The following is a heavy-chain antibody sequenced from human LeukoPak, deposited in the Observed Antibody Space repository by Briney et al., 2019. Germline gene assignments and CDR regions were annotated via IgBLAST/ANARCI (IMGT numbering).Heavy chain of an antibody. Sequence: PSETLSLTCAVYGGSFSGYYWSWIRQPPGKGLEWIGEINHSGSTNYNPSLKSRVTISVDTSKNQFSLKLSSVTAADTAVYYCARTLGYCSGGSCYDDYWGQGTLVTVSS. CDR3: ARTLGYCSGGSCYDDY. CDR1: GGSFSGYY. V-gene: IGHV4-34*01. CDR2: INHSGST. D-gene: IGHD2-15*01. J-gene: IGHJ4*02.